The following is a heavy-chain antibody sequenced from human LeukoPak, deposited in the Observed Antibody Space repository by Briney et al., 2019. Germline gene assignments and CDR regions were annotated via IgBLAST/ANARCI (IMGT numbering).Heavy chain of an antibody. CDR3: ARDLRLTWV. J-gene: IGHJ4*02. V-gene: IGHV3-11*05. Sequence: GGSLRLSCAASGFTFSDYYMSWIRQAPGKGLEWVSYISTTSSFTNYADSVKGRFTISRDNAKNSLYLQMNSLRTEDTAVYYCARDLRLTWVGGQGTLVTVSS. CDR1: GFTFSDYY. CDR2: ISTTSSFT. D-gene: IGHD2-15*01.